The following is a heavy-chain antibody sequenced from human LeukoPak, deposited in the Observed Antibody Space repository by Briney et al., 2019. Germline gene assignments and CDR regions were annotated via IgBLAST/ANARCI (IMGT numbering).Heavy chain of an antibody. D-gene: IGHD3-10*01. CDR1: GLTFNKTA. CDR3: ALTPDYYGSGSFDY. J-gene: IGHJ4*02. V-gene: IGHV3-23*01. Sequence: GGSLRLSCAASGLTFNKTAMSWVRQSPGKGLEWVSAIGVSAGSTYYADFAKGRFTISRDNSKNTVYLQMNNLSAEDTAVYYCALTPDYYGSGSFDYWGQGTLVTVSS. CDR2: IGVSAGST.